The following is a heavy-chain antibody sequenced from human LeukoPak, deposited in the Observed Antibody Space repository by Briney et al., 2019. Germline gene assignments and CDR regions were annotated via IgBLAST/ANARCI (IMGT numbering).Heavy chain of an antibody. V-gene: IGHV3-23*01. CDR1: GFTLSNYV. CDR2: ISGSGTNT. Sequence: GGSLRLSCAASGFTLSNYVMTWVRPAPGKGLGWVSAISGSGTNTYYVDSVKGRFTISRDNSRNTLYLKMNSLRAEDTAVYYCAIGLYGGPFDYWGQGTLVTVSS. J-gene: IGHJ4*02. CDR3: AIGLYGGPFDY. D-gene: IGHD4-17*01.